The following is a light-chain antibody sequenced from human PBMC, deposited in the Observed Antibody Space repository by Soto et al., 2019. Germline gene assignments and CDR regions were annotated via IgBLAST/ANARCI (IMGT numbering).Light chain of an antibody. Sequence: EIVLTQSPGTLSLSPGERATLSGRASQSVSSYLAWYQQKPGQAPRLLIYGASSRATGIPDRFSGSGSGKDFTLTISRLEPEDCAVYYCQQYGSSSRTFGQGTKVQIK. CDR2: GAS. V-gene: IGKV3-20*01. CDR1: QSVSSY. CDR3: QQYGSSSRT. J-gene: IGKJ1*01.